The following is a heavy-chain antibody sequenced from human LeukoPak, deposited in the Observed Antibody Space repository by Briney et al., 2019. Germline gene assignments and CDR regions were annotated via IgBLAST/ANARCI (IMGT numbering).Heavy chain of an antibody. V-gene: IGHV4-59*08. CDR3: ARGAGYYGSGPPHDY. D-gene: IGHD3-10*01. CDR2: IYYSGST. CDR1: GGSMSSYY. J-gene: IGHJ4*02. Sequence: SETLSLTCTVSGGSMSSYYWSWIRQPPGKGLEWIGYIYYSGSTYYNPSLKSRVTISVDTSKNQFSLKLSSVTAADTAVYYCARGAGYYGSGPPHDYWGQGTLVTVSS.